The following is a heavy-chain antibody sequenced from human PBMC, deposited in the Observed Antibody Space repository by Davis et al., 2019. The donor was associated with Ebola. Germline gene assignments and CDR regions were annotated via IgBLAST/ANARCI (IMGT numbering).Heavy chain of an antibody. D-gene: IGHD4-23*01. CDR3: ARCRGWERTPYYFDS. Sequence: PGGSLRLSCAASGFTFGDYLMTWVRQAPGKGPEWVANINLDGSEKHYLDSVKGRFLISRDNAENSLHLQMNSLRAEDTAVYYCARCRGWERTPYYFDSWGQGTLVTVSS. J-gene: IGHJ4*02. CDR1: GFTFGDYL. CDR2: INLDGSEK. V-gene: IGHV3-7*01.